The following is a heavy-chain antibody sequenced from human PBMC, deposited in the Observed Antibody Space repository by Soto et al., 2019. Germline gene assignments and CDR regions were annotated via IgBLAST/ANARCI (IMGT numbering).Heavy chain of an antibody. CDR2: IYYSGST. CDR3: ARYGSGSYYPTTFDY. V-gene: IGHV4-30-2*01. Sequence: SETLSLTCAVSGGSISSGGYSWSWIRQPPGKGLEWIGYIYYSGSTYYNPSLKSRVTISVDRSQNQFSLKLSSVTAADTAVYFCARYGSGSYYPTTFDYWGQGALVTVSS. J-gene: IGHJ4*02. CDR1: GGSISSGGYS. D-gene: IGHD3-10*01.